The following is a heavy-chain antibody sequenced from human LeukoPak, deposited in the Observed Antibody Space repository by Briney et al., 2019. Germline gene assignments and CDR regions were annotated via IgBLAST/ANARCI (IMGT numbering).Heavy chain of an antibody. D-gene: IGHD1-26*01. CDR3: ARLRGGSLDY. V-gene: IGHV3-48*03. CDR2: ISSSGSTI. CDR1: GFAFSSYE. J-gene: IGHJ4*02. Sequence: GGSLRLSCAASGFAFSSYEMNWVRQAPGKGLEWVSYISSSGSTIYYADSVKGRFTISRDNAKNSLYLQMNSLRAEDTAVYYCARLRGGSLDYWGQGTLVTVSS.